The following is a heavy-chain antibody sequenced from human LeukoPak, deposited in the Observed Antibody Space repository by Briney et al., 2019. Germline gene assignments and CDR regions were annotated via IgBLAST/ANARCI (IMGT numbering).Heavy chain of an antibody. CDR3: ARETIGYCSSTSCYYYYYMDV. CDR1: GFTVSSNY. CDR2: IYSGGST. D-gene: IGHD2-2*01. J-gene: IGHJ6*03. V-gene: IGHV3-53*01. Sequence: PGGSLRLSCAASGFTVSSNYMSWVRQAPGKGLEWVSVIYSGGSTYYADSVKGRFTISRDNSKNTLYLQMNSLRAEDTAVYCCARETIGYCSSTSCYYYYYMDVWGKGTTVTVSS.